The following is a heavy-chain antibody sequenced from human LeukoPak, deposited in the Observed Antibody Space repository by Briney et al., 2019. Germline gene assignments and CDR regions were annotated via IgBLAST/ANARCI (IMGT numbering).Heavy chain of an antibody. V-gene: IGHV4-39*01. J-gene: IGHJ5*02. CDR1: AFTSNSSTYY. D-gene: IGHD6-13*01. CDR3: ARGPDYSSSYAANWFDP. CDR2: IYYSGSA. Sequence: SVNLSFTCTGSAFTSNSSTYYWGWIRQPPGKGREWTGSIYYSGSAFYNPSLKSRVTISVDTSKNQFSLKLSSVTSAGTAVYYCARGPDYSSSYAANWFDPWGQGTLVTVSS.